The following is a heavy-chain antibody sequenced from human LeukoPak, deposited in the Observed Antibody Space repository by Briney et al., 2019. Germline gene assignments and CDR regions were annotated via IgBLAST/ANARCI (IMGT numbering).Heavy chain of an antibody. CDR3: ARGLLWFGEPHNWFDP. V-gene: IGHV3-48*02. Sequence: PGGSLRLSCAASGFTFSSYSMNWVRQAPGKGLEWVSYISSSGSTIYYADSVKGRLTISRDNAKNSLYLQLSSLRDEDTAVYYCARGLLWFGEPHNWFDPWGQGTLVTVSS. CDR1: GFTFSSYS. J-gene: IGHJ5*02. CDR2: ISSSGSTI. D-gene: IGHD3-10*01.